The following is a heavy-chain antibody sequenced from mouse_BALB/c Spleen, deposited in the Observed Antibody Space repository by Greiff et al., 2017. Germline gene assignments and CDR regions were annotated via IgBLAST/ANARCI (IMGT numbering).Heavy chain of an antibody. CDR1: GYTFTSYV. Sequence: EVQVVESGPELVKPGASVKMSCKASGYTFTSYVMHWVKQKPGQGLEWIGYINPYNDGTKYNEKFKGKATLTSDKSSSTAYMELSSLTSEDSAVYYCATSRITTGFAYWGQGTLVTVSA. D-gene: IGHD2-4*01. V-gene: IGHV1-14*01. CDR2: INPYNDGT. J-gene: IGHJ3*01. CDR3: ATSRITTGFAY.